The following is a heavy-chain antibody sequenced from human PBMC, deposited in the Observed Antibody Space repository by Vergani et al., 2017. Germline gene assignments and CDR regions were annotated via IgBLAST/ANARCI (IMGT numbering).Heavy chain of an antibody. V-gene: IGHV3-9*01. CDR2: IDRNYGVK. Sequence: VEAGGGLVQPGGSLRLSCTASGFTFQAFAFHWVRQVSGRGLEWVSGIDRNYGVKNGNSFEGRFSISRDNAKNSLYLQMNSLRAEDTAVYYCARVDFWSGYDYWGQGTLVTVSS. CDR1: GFTFQAFA. J-gene: IGHJ4*02. D-gene: IGHD3-3*01. CDR3: ARVDFWSGYDY.